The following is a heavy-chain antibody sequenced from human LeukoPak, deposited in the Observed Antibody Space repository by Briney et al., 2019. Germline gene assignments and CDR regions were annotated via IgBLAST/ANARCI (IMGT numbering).Heavy chain of an antibody. V-gene: IGHV3-30*04. Sequence: PGRSLRLSCAASGFTFSSYAMHWVRQAPGKGLEWVAVISYDGNHIFYADSVKGRFTISRDNSKNTLYLQMNSLTTEDTAVYYCARCGGDCYTSTQGFDYWGQGTLVNVSS. CDR3: ARCGGDCYTSTQGFDY. D-gene: IGHD2-21*02. CDR2: ISYDGNHI. CDR1: GFTFSSYA. J-gene: IGHJ4*02.